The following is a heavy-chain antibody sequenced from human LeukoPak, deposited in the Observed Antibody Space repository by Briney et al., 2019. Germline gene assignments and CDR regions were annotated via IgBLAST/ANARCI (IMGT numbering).Heavy chain of an antibody. CDR1: GFTFSSYG. V-gene: IGHV3-33*01. CDR3: ARDRFYSSGHVDY. Sequence: PGGSPRLSCAASGFTFSSYGMYWVRQAPGKGLEWVAVIWYDGSNKYYADSVKGRFTISRDNSKNTLYLQMNSLRAEDTAVYYCARDRFYSSGHVDYWGQGTLVTVSS. CDR2: IWYDGSNK. J-gene: IGHJ4*02. D-gene: IGHD6-19*01.